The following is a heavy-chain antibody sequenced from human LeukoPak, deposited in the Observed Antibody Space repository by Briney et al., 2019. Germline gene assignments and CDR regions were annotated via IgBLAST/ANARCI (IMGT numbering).Heavy chain of an antibody. CDR2: ISAYNGNT. D-gene: IGHD6-13*01. CDR3: ARDGDTRIAAAGTTDY. V-gene: IGHV1-18*01. J-gene: IGHJ4*02. Sequence: GASVKVSRKASGYTFTSYGISWVRQAPGQGLEWMGWISAYNGNTNYAQKLQGRVTMTTDTSTSTAYMELRSLRSDDTAVYYCARDGDTRIAAAGTTDYWGQGTLVTVSS. CDR1: GYTFTSYG.